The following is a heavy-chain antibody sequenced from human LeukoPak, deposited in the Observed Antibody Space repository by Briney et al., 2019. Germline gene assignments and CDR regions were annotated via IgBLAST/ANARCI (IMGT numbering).Heavy chain of an antibody. CDR2: ISTYNGNT. CDR3: ARSSLAVAGSVFDY. J-gene: IGHJ4*02. D-gene: IGHD6-19*01. CDR1: GYTFTSYG. V-gene: IGHV1-18*01. Sequence: ASVKVSCKAYGYTFTSYGISWVRQAPGQGLEWMGWISTYNGNTHYAQKPQGRVTMTTDTSTSTAYMELRSLRSDDTAVYYCARSSLAVAGSVFDYWGQGTLVTVSS.